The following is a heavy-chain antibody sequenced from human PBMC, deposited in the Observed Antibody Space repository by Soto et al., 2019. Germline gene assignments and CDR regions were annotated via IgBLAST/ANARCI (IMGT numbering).Heavy chain of an antibody. V-gene: IGHV3-11*01. D-gene: IGHD3-9*01. CDR3: ARDLRYFDWLLYFGGGVYNWFHP. CDR2: ISSSGSTI. J-gene: IGHJ5*02. CDR1: GLTFRDYY. Sequence: LRLSCAASGLTFRDYYMSLIRQAPGKGLEWVSDISSSGSTIYYADSVKGRFTISRDNAKTSLYLQMNSLRAEDTAVYYCARDLRYFDWLLYFGGGVYNWFHPWGQGTLVTVSS.